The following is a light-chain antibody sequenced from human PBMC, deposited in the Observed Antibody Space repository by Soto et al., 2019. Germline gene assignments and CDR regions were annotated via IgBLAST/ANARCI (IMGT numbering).Light chain of an antibody. CDR2: EVN. CDR3: FSFTTTSNHV. J-gene: IGLJ1*01. V-gene: IGLV2-14*01. Sequence: QSALTQPASLSGSPGQSITISCTGTSSDIGAYDYVSWFQQHPGKAPKLMISEVNNRPSGVSNRFSGSKSGNTAYLTLSGLQVEDEAAYFCFSFTTTSNHVFGTGTKVTVL. CDR1: SSDIGAYDY.